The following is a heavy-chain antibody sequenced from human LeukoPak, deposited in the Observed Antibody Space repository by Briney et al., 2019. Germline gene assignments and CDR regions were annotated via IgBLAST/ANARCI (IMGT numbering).Heavy chain of an antibody. CDR1: GFTFSSYW. Sequence: PGGSLRLSCAASGFTFSSYWVSWVRQAPGKGLEWVSSISSSSSYIYYADSVKGRFTISRDNAKNSLYLQMNSLRAEDTAVYYCARVTYYYDSSGPYYFDYWGQGTLVTVSS. V-gene: IGHV3-21*01. J-gene: IGHJ4*02. CDR2: ISSSSSYI. CDR3: ARVTYYYDSSGPYYFDY. D-gene: IGHD3-22*01.